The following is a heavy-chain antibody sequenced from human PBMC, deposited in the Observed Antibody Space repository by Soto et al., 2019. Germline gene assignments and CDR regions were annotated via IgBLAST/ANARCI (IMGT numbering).Heavy chain of an antibody. Sequence: QVQLVQSGAEVKKPGASVKVSCKASGYTFTSYDINWVRQATGQGLEWMGWMNPNSGNPGYAQKFQGIVTMTRHTSISTAYMALSRLRSEDSAVSYCARGRTVAGNDYWGQGTLVTVSS. D-gene: IGHD6-19*01. CDR3: ARGRTVAGNDY. J-gene: IGHJ4*02. V-gene: IGHV1-8*01. CDR2: MNPNSGNP. CDR1: GYTFTSYD.